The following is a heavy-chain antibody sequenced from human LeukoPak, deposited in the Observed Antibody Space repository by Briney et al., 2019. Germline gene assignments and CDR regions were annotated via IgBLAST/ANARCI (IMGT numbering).Heavy chain of an antibody. V-gene: IGHV4-34*01. Sequence: SETLSLTCAVYGGSFSPYYWSWLRQPPGKGLHWIGQINHSGNTNYNPSLKSRVAISVDTSKNQFSLKLTSVTAAHTAVYYCATNSSNSRAFDIWGQGTMVTVSS. CDR2: INHSGNT. J-gene: IGHJ3*02. CDR3: ATNSSNSRAFDI. D-gene: IGHD6-13*01. CDR1: GGSFSPYY.